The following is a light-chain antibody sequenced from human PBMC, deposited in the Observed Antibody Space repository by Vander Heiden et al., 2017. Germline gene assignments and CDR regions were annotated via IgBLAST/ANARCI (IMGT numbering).Light chain of an antibody. CDR1: SSHVGGYNY. J-gene: IGLJ1*01. V-gene: IGLV2-14*01. CDR3: SSYTSSSTLV. Sequence: QSALTQPAPVSGSPGQSITISCTGTSSHVGGYNYVSWYQQHPGKAPKLMIYEVSNRPSGVSNRFSGSKSGNTASLTISGLQAEDEADYYCSSYTSSSTLVFGTGTKVTVL. CDR2: EVS.